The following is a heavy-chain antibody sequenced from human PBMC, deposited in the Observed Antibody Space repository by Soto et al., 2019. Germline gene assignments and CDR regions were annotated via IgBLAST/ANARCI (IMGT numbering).Heavy chain of an antibody. D-gene: IGHD4-4*01. CDR1: GGTFGSNA. CDR2: IIPIFGTT. Sequence: QVQLVQSETEVRKPGSSVKVSCRASGGTFGSNAISWVRQAPGQGLEWMGNIIPIFGTTKSSQNFQDRVTMTADESTNTAYMELSSLRSEDTAIYFCAREGYAFGPGAVSGAFDIWGQGTMVTVSS. V-gene: IGHV1-69*15. CDR3: AREGYAFGPGAVSGAFDI. J-gene: IGHJ3*02.